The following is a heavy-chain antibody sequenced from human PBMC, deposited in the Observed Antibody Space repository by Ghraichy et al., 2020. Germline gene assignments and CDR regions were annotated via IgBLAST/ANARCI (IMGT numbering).Heavy chain of an antibody. V-gene: IGHV4-39*01. Sequence: SETLSLICTLSGGSISSSSDSWGWIRQPAGKGLEWIGSIHYTGTTYYNPSLQSRVTISVDTSMNQFSLQLRSVTAADTAIYYCARLELYGDKPGEVWYWGQGTLVTGSS. D-gene: IGHD4-17*01. CDR1: GGSISSSSDS. CDR2: IHYTGTT. CDR3: ARLELYGDKPGEVWY. J-gene: IGHJ4*02.